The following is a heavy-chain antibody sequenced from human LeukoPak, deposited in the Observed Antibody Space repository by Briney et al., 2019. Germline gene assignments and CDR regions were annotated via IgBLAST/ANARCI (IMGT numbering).Heavy chain of an antibody. D-gene: IGHD2-2*01. J-gene: IGHJ5*02. Sequence: KPGGSLRLSCAASGFTFSSYSMNWVRQAPGKGLEWVSSISSSSSYIYYADSVKGRFTISRDNAKNSLYLQMNSLRAEDTAVYYCARGHCSSTSCYGWFDPWGQGTLVTVSS. CDR2: ISSSSSYI. CDR1: GFTFSSYS. V-gene: IGHV3-21*01. CDR3: ARGHCSSTSCYGWFDP.